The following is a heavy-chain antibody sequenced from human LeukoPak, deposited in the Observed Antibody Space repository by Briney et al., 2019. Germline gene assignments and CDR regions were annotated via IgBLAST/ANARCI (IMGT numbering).Heavy chain of an antibody. D-gene: IGHD6-19*01. CDR3: AKDMRGRQWLVKSSGAFDI. Sequence: PGGSLRLSCAASGFIVSSNYLSWVRQAPGKGLGWVSAISGSGGSTYYADSVKGRFTISRDNSKNTLYLQMNSLRAEDTAVYYCAKDMRGRQWLVKSSGAFDIWGQGTMVTVSS. CDR2: ISGSGGST. CDR1: GFIVSSNY. V-gene: IGHV3-23*01. J-gene: IGHJ3*02.